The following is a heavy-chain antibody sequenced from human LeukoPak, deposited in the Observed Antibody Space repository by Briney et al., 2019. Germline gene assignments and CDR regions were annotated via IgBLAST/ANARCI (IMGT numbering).Heavy chain of an antibody. J-gene: IGHJ4*02. CDR2: IYYSGST. CDR1: GGSISSYY. D-gene: IGHD1-1*01. Sequence: SETLSLTCTVSGGSISSYYWSWIRQPPGKRLEWIGYIYYSGSTNYNPSLKSRVTISVDTSKNQFSLKLSSVTAADTAVYYCARDRAPGMGAPTGLFDYWGQGTLVTVSS. CDR3: ARDRAPGMGAPTGLFDY. V-gene: IGHV4-59*01.